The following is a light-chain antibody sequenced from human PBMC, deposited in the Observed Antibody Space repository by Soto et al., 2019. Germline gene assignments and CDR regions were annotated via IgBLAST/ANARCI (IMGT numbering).Light chain of an antibody. V-gene: IGKV2-28*01. Sequence: DLVVTQSPLSLPVTPGEPASISCRSNESLLHSDGYNYLDWYLQKPGQSPQLLIYLGSHRASGVPERFSGSGSGTDFTLEISTVEAEDVGVYYCMQALHSPLTFGGGTKVEI. CDR1: ESLLHSDGYNY. CDR3: MQALHSPLT. J-gene: IGKJ4*01. CDR2: LGS.